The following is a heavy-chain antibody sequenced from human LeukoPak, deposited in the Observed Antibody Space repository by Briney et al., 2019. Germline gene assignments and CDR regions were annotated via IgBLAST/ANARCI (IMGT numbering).Heavy chain of an antibody. CDR1: GASVSGSNYY. CDR2: IYSSGST. J-gene: IGHJ4*02. CDR3: AKSGGYGLIEY. Sequence: SETLSLTCAVSGASVSGSNYYWGWIRQPPGKGLEWIGNIYSSGSTYYNASLQSRVTISIDTSKNQFSLRLNSVTAADTAMYYCAKSGGYGLIEYWGQGTLVTVSS. D-gene: IGHD1-26*01. V-gene: IGHV4-39*01.